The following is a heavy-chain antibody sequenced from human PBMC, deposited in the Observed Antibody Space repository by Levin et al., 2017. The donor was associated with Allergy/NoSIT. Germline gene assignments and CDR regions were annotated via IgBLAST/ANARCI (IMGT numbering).Heavy chain of an antibody. CDR2: IHDSGST. CDR1: GGSISSYY. V-gene: IGHV4-59*01. D-gene: IGHD2-2*01. Sequence: RSQTLSLTCTVSGGSISSYYWSWIRQPPGMGLEWIGYIHDSGSTNYNPSLKSRLTISVDTSKNQFSLKLSSVTAADTAVYYCARDCSSTSCSRNSYYDYYGMDVWGQGTTVTVSS. J-gene: IGHJ6*02. CDR3: ARDCSSTSCSRNSYYDYYGMDV.